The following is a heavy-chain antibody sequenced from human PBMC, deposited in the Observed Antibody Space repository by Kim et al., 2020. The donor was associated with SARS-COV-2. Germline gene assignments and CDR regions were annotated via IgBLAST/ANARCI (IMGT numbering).Heavy chain of an antibody. CDR2: ISYDGSNK. Sequence: GGSLRLSCAASGFTFSSYAMHWVRQAPGKGLEWVAVISYDGSNKYYADSVKGRFTISRDNSKNTLYLQMNSLRAEDTAVYYCAREGINMRYYYYGMDVWGQGTTVTVSS. J-gene: IGHJ6*02. CDR3: AREGINMRYYYYGMDV. CDR1: GFTFSSYA. D-gene: IGHD3-10*01. V-gene: IGHV3-30*04.